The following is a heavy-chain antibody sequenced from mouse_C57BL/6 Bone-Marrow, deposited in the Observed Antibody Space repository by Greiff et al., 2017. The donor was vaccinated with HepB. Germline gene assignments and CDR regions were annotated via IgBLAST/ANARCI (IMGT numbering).Heavy chain of an antibody. CDR3: ARGYLAWFAY. J-gene: IGHJ3*01. CDR1: GYTFTSYW. CDR2: IDPSDSYT. V-gene: IGHV1-50*01. D-gene: IGHD2-2*01. Sequence: QVHVKQSGAELVKPGASVKLSCKASGYTFTSYWMQWVKQRPGQGLEWIGEIDPSDSYTNYNQKFKGKATLTVDTSSSTAYMQLSSLTSEDSAVYYCARGYLAWFAYWGQGTLVTVSA.